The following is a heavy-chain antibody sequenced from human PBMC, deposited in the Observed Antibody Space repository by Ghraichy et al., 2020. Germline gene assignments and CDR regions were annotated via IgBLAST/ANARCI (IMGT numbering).Heavy chain of an antibody. CDR1: GGPISSGDYY. CDR2: IFYSGST. CDR3: ARDDDTGDI. Sequence: SETLSLTCTVSGGPISSGDYYWSWLRQPPGKGLEWIGYIFYSGSTYYNPSLSGSTYYSPSLKSRVIISVDTSKNQFSLKLSSVTAADTAVYYCARDDDTGDIWGQGTMVTVSS. J-gene: IGHJ3*02. V-gene: IGHV4-30-4*01. D-gene: IGHD3-9*01.